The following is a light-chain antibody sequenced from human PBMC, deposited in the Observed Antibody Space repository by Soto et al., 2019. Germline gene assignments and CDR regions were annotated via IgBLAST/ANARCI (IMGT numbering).Light chain of an antibody. V-gene: IGKV3-20*01. Sequence: EIVLTQSPGTLSLSPGERATLSCRASQSVSSSFLAWYQQKPGQAPRLLIYGASIRAHGIPDRFSSSGSGTDCTLTISRLEPEDFAVYYCQQYGTSPWTFGQGTKVEIK. CDR1: QSVSSSF. CDR3: QQYGTSPWT. J-gene: IGKJ1*01. CDR2: GAS.